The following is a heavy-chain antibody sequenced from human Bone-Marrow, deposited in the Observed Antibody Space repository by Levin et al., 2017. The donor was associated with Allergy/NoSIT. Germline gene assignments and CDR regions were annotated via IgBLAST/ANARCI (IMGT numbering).Heavy chain of an antibody. CDR1: GGSISSSTYY. V-gene: IGHV4-39*07. CDR3: ARDSPEKYGSSWSVRVDRWFDP. Sequence: SQTLSLTCTVSGGSISSSTYYWGWIRQPPGKGLEWIGNIYYDGSTYYNPSLKSRVTISVDTSNNQFSLKLSSVTAADTAVYYCARDSPEKYGSSWSVRVDRWFDPWGQGTLVTVSS. J-gene: IGHJ5*02. CDR2: IYYDGST. D-gene: IGHD6-13*01.